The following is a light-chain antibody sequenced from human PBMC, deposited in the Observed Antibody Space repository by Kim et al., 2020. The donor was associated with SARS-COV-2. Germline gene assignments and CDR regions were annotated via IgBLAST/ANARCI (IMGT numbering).Light chain of an antibody. CDR3: QKCGSSPPT. J-gene: IGKJ4*01. V-gene: IGKV3-20*01. CDR1: QSFSSSY. CDR2: GAS. Sequence: EIVLTQSPGTLSLSPGERATVSCRASQSFSSSYLAWYQQKPGQAPRLLIYGASSRATGIPDRFSGGASGTDFTLTISRLEPADSAVYYCQKCGSSPPTFGGGTKVDIK.